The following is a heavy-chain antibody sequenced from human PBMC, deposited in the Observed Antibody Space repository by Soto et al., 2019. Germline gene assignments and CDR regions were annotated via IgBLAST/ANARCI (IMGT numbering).Heavy chain of an antibody. CDR2: ISLYSDGT. J-gene: IGHJ5*02. V-gene: IGHV1-18*01. D-gene: IGHD2-2*01. Sequence: ASVKVSCKTSGYTFSNYGIAWVRQAPGQPLEWLGWISLYSDGTNYAQKSQGRVSMTTDTSTTTAYMELRSLRSDDTAVYYCARVVPGAEAWFGPWGQGTLVTVSS. CDR3: ARVVPGAEAWFGP. CDR1: GYTFSNYG.